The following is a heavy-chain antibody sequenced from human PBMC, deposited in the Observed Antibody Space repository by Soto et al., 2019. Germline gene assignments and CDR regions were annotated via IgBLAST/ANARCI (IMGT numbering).Heavy chain of an antibody. D-gene: IGHD3-22*01. V-gene: IGHV3-30*03. CDR2: ISYDGSNK. Sequence: ESGGGVVQPGRSLRLSCAASGFTFSSYGMHWVRQAPGKGLEWVAVISYDGSNKYYADSVKGRFTISRDNSKNTLYLQMNSLRAEDTAVYYCATSSSGYPLTFDYWGQGTLVTVSS. J-gene: IGHJ4*02. CDR3: ATSSSGYPLTFDY. CDR1: GFTFSSYG.